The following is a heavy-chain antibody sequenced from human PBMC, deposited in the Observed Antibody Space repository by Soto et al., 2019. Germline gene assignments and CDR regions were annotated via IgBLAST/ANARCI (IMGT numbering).Heavy chain of an antibody. CDR1: GGSISSSSYY. J-gene: IGHJ4*02. D-gene: IGHD2-15*01. V-gene: IGHV4-39*01. Sequence: PSETLSLTCTVSGGSISSSSYYWGWIRQPPGKGLEWIGSIYYSGSTYYNPSLKSRVTISVDTSKNQFSLKLSSVTAADTAVYYCARHTSRNHIVVVVAAFDYWGQGTLVTVSS. CDR3: ARHTSRNHIVVVVAAFDY. CDR2: IYYSGST.